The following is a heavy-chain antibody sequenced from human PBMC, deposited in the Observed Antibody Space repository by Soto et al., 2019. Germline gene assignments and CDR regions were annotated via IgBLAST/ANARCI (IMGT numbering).Heavy chain of an antibody. D-gene: IGHD3-10*01. V-gene: IGHV3-21*01. CDR2: ISSSSSYI. CDR1: GFTFSSYS. J-gene: IGHJ4*02. Sequence: LRLSCAASGFTFSSYSMNWVRQAPGKGLEWVSSISSSSSYIYYADSVKGRFTISRDNAKNSLYLQMNSLRAEDTAVYYCARVSPRYYYGSGSYFKPLDYWGQGTLVTVSS. CDR3: ARVSPRYYYGSGSYFKPLDY.